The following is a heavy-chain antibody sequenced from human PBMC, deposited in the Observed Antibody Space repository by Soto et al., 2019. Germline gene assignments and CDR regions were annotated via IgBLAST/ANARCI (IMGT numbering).Heavy chain of an antibody. CDR1: GFTVRDHY. CDR2: IRNKANNYAT. V-gene: IGHV3-72*01. J-gene: IGHJ4*02. Sequence: EVQLVETGGGLIQPGGSLRLSCAASGFTVRDHYMDWVRQAPGKGLEWVGRIRNKANNYATEYAASVKDRFTISRDDSKNSLYLQMNSLKTEDTAVYYCARGWALGELLPGAFDYWGQGILVTVSS. CDR3: ARGWALGELLPGAFDY. D-gene: IGHD1-26*01.